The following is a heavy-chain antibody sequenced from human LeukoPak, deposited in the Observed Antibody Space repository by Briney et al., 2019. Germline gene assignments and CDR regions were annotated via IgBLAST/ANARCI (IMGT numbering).Heavy chain of an antibody. CDR3: ARDSYSGSLDY. J-gene: IGHJ4*02. CDR2: INAGNGNT. D-gene: IGHD1-26*01. Sequence: ASVKVSCRASGYTFTSYAMHWVRQAPGQRLEWMGGINAGNGNTKYSQEFQGRVTITRDTSASTAYMELSSLRSEDMAVYYCARDSYSGSLDYWGQGTLVTVSS. CDR1: GYTFTSYA. V-gene: IGHV1-3*03.